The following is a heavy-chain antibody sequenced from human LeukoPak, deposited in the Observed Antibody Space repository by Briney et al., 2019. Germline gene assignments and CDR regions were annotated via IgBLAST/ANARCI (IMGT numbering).Heavy chain of an antibody. CDR1: GFPLSSNGVG. V-gene: IGHV2-5*02. Sequence: ESGPTLVNPTQTLTLTCTSSGFPLSSNGVGVGWIRQPPGQALEWLALIYWDDDEHYSPSLKNRLTIAKDTSKNQIVLTMTNMDPVDTATYYCVAFTCCYRSYFDHWGQGVLVTVSS. D-gene: IGHD2-2*01. CDR3: VAFTCCYRSYFDH. J-gene: IGHJ4*02. CDR2: IYWDDDE.